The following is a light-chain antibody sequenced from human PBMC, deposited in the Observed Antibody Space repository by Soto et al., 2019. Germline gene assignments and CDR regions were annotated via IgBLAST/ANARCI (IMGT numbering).Light chain of an antibody. Sequence: EIVMTQSPATLSVSPGERATLSCRASQSVSSNLAWYQQKPGQAPRLLIYGASTRATGIPARFSGSWSGTEFTLTISSLQSEDVAFYYCQQYHSWPSMAFGQGTKVEIK. CDR3: QQYHSWPSMA. V-gene: IGKV3-15*01. J-gene: IGKJ1*01. CDR1: QSVSSN. CDR2: GAS.